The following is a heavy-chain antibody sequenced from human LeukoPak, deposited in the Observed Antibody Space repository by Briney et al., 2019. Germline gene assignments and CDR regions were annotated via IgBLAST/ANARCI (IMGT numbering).Heavy chain of an antibody. CDR1: GYRFTNYW. D-gene: IGHD3-10*01. CDR3: ARKLFGSGSYTYHFDY. Sequence: GESLKISCKGSGYRFTNYWIGWVRQMPGKGLEWMGIIYPGDSNTKYSPSFQGQVTISADKSISTAYLQWSSLKASDTAMYYCARKLFGSGSYTYHFDYWGQGTLVTVSS. J-gene: IGHJ4*02. V-gene: IGHV5-51*01. CDR2: IYPGDSNT.